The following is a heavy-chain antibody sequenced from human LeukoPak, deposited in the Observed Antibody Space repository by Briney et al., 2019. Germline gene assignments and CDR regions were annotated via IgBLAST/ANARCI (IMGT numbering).Heavy chain of an antibody. D-gene: IGHD1-26*01. J-gene: IGHJ3*02. V-gene: IGHV3-30*02. CDR1: GFTFSSYV. CDR3: AKSTIVGATVDAFDI. CDR2: IRYDGSNR. Sequence: GGSLRLSCAASGFTFSSYVMHWVRQAPGKGLEWVAFIRYDGSNRYYADSVKGRFTISRDNSKNTLYLQMNSLRAEDTAVYYCAKSTIVGATVDAFDIWGQGTMVTVSS.